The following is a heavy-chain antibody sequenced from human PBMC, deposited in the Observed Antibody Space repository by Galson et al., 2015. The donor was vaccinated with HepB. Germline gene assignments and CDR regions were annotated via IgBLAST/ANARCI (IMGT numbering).Heavy chain of an antibody. Sequence: SLRLSCAASGFTFSTYAMHWVRQAPGKGLEWMAVISSDGNNKYYADSVKGRFTISRDNSKNTLYLQMNSLGTEDTAVYYGARYRTTVTTLDAFDIWGQGTKVTVSS. CDR1: GFTFSTYA. D-gene: IGHD4-17*01. V-gene: IGHV3-30-3*01. CDR2: ISSDGNNK. CDR3: ARYRTTVTTLDAFDI. J-gene: IGHJ3*02.